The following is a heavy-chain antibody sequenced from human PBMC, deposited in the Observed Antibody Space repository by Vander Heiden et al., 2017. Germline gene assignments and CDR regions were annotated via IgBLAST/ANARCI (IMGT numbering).Heavy chain of an antibody. D-gene: IGHD4-17*01. J-gene: IGHJ4*02. CDR3: AREGLPKYYFDY. CDR1: ALPFSYYY. Sequence: QVQLLESGGGLVKPGGSLRLSSAASALPFSYYYLSWIRQAPGKGLAWVSYISSGGSTIYHADSVKGRLTISRDNAKNSLYLQMNSLRAEDTAVYYCAREGLPKYYFDYWGQGTLVTVSS. CDR2: ISSGGSTI. V-gene: IGHV3-11*01.